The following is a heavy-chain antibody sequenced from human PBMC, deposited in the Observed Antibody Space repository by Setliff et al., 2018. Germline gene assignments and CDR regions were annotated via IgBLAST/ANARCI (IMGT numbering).Heavy chain of an antibody. D-gene: IGHD1-26*01. Sequence: ASVKVSCKASGYSFSSNAFHWVRQAPGQTLEWMGWIHAGSSNTLYSQRFQDRITISRDTSATTVHMELSSLRSEDTAVYYCARAGRIVGVNDAFDIWGQGTMVTVSS. CDR3: ARAGRIVGVNDAFDI. V-gene: IGHV1-3*01. J-gene: IGHJ3*02. CDR2: IHAGSSNT. CDR1: GYSFSSNA.